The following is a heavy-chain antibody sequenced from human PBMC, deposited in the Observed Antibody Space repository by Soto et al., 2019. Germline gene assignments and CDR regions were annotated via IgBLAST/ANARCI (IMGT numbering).Heavy chain of an antibody. D-gene: IGHD1-1*01. Sequence: QVQLVQSGAEVEKPGASVKVSCKASGYIFTSYGFTWVRQAPGQRLEWMGWISAYKWDTKYAQTLQDRVTMTTDPSTRTAYMELRSLTSDFTAVYYCARLSVDGTSQPPHGFDYWGQGTLVTVSS. J-gene: IGHJ4*02. V-gene: IGHV1-18*01. CDR2: ISAYKWDT. CDR1: GYIFTSYG. CDR3: ARLSVDGTSQPPHGFDY.